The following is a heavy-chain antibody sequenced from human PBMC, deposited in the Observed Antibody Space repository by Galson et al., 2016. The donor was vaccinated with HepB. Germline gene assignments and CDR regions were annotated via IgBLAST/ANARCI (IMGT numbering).Heavy chain of an antibody. J-gene: IGHJ4*02. CDR1: GFSVSQNY. Sequence: SLRLSCAVSGFSVSQNYMTWFRQAPGKGLEWLSVIYSGNNAYYADSVKGRFTISRDNFRNTLHLQINSLRAEDTAVYYCARAGSRVGFYLRFGFFDSWGQGTLVTVSS. CDR3: ARAGSRVGFYLRFGFFDS. V-gene: IGHV3-53*01. D-gene: IGHD3-10*01. CDR2: IYSGNNA.